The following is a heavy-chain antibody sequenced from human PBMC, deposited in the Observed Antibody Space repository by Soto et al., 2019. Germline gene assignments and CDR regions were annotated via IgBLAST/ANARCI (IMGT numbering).Heavy chain of an antibody. V-gene: IGHV4-59*01. Sequence: SETLSLTCTVSGGSISSYYWSWIRQPPGKGLEWIGYIYYSGSTNYNPSLKSRVTISVDTSKNQFSLKLSSVTAADTAVYYCARAPYRRWYQNDPGPVFDYWGQGTLVTVSS. J-gene: IGHJ4*02. CDR1: GGSISSYY. CDR3: ARAPYRRWYQNDPGPVFDY. D-gene: IGHD1-1*01. CDR2: IYYSGST.